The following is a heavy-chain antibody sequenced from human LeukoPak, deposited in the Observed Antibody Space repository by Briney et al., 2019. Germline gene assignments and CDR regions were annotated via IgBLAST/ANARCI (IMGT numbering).Heavy chain of an antibody. CDR2: INHSGST. J-gene: IGHJ4*02. CDR1: GGSISSSSYH. Sequence: SETLSLTCTVSGGSISSSSYHWGWIRQPPGKGLEWIGEINHSGSTNYNPSLKSRVTISVDTSKNQFSLKLSSVTAADTAVYYCATNSNLYYFDYWGQGTLVTVSS. V-gene: IGHV4-39*07. CDR3: ATNSNLYYFDY. D-gene: IGHD4-11*01.